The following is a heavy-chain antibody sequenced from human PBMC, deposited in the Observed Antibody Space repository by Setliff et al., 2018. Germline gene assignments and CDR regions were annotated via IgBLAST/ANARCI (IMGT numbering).Heavy chain of an antibody. D-gene: IGHD3-22*01. CDR1: GGSFSGYY. Sequence: KPSETLSLTCAVYGGSFSGYYWSWIRQPPGKGLEWIGEINHSGSTNYNPSLKSRVTITADKSTSTAYMELSSLRSEDTAVYYCARIVVVISHPHYYYYYGMDVWGQGTTVTVSS. V-gene: IGHV4-34*01. J-gene: IGHJ6*02. CDR3: ARIVVVISHPHYYYYYGMDV. CDR2: INHSGST.